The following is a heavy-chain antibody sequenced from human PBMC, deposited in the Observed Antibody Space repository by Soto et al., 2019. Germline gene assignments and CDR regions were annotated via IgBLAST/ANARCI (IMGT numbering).Heavy chain of an antibody. CDR2: IKQDGSEK. V-gene: IGHV3-7*01. CDR3: ARDFWSGYYGADY. J-gene: IGHJ4*02. Sequence: PGGSLRLSCAASGFTFSSYWMSWVRQAPGKGLEWVANIKQDGSEKYYVDSVKGRFTISRDNAKNPLYLQMNSLRAEDTAVYYCARDFWSGYYGADYWGQGTLVTVSS. CDR1: GFTFSSYW. D-gene: IGHD3-3*01.